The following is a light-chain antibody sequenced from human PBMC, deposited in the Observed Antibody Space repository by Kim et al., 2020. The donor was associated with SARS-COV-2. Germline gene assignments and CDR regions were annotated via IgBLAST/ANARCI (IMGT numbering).Light chain of an antibody. J-gene: IGLJ1*01. Sequence: QSVLTQPPSVSGAPGQRVTISCTGSISNIRAGYDLYLYQLLPGTAPKLLFYGHNHRPSGVPDRFSGSKSGSSVPLTIAGLQPEDEADYYCQAYDTGLRGAVFGPGTKVTVL. CDR2: GHN. V-gene: IGLV1-40*01. CDR1: ISNIRAGYD. CDR3: QAYDTGLRGAV.